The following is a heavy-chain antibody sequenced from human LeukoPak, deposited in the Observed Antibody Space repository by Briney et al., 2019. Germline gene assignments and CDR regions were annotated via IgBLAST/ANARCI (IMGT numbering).Heavy chain of an antibody. CDR1: GGSISSYY. V-gene: IGHV4-59*01. CDR2: IYYSVST. Sequence: PSETLSLTCTVSGGSISSYYWSWIRQPPGKGLEWIGYIYYSVSTNYNPSLKSRVTVSVDTSKNQSSLKLSYVTAADTAVYYCARVKITIFGDSHYYYMDVWGKGTTVTVSS. J-gene: IGHJ6*03. D-gene: IGHD3-3*01. CDR3: ARVKITIFGDSHYYYMDV.